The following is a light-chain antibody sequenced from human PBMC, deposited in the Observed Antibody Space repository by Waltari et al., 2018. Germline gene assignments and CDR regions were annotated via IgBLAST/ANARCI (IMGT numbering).Light chain of an antibody. V-gene: IGLV4-60*03. J-gene: IGLJ3*02. CDR2: VEGSGTY. CDR3: ETWDSRTLGV. CDR1: RGHSRYI. Sequence: QPVLTQSSSASASLGSSVTPTSTLSRGHSRYITAWPQQQPGKAPRYLMKVEGSGTYNKGTGVSDRFSGSSSGADRYLTISNLQSEDEADYYCETWDSRTLGVFGGGTKLTVL.